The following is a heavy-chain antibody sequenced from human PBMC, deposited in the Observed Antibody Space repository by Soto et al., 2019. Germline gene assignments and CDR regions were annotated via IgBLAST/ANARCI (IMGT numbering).Heavy chain of an antibody. CDR1: GFAFSTYW. Sequence: EVQLVESGGGLVQPGGSLRLSCAASGFAFSTYWMHWVRQAPGKGLLWVSRIKFDGSSTYYGDSVKGRFTISRDGAKNTLFLQMNGLRVDDTAVYYCARWAKNVYASDVWGQGTTVTVSS. V-gene: IGHV3-74*01. CDR3: ARWAKNVYASDV. D-gene: IGHD3-16*01. CDR2: IKFDGSST. J-gene: IGHJ6*02.